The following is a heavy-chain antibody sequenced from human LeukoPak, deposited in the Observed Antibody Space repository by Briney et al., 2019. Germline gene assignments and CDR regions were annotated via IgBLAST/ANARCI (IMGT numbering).Heavy chain of an antibody. CDR2: IYYSGST. J-gene: IGHJ4*02. D-gene: IGHD3-22*01. V-gene: IGHV4-39*01. Sequence: SETLSLTCTVSGGSISSSSYYWGWFRQPPGKGLEWIGSIYYSGSTYYNPSLKSRVTISVDTSKNQFSLKLSSVTAADTAVYYCARCYYYDSSGPDYWGQGTLVTVSS. CDR3: ARCYYYDSSGPDY. CDR1: GGSISSSSYY.